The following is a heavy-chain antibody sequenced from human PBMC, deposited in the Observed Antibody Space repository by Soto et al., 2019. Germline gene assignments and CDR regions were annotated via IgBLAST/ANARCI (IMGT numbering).Heavy chain of an antibody. CDR2: IYYTGYT. J-gene: IGHJ4*02. D-gene: IGHD3-10*01. CDR3: ARVKWFGESGFDY. V-gene: IGHV4-59*01. Sequence: SETLSLTCTVSGGSISSYYWSWIRQPPGKGLEWIGYIYYTGYTNYNPSLKSRVTISVDTSKNQFSLNVSPVTAADTAVYYCARVKWFGESGFDYWGQGTLVT. CDR1: GGSISSYY.